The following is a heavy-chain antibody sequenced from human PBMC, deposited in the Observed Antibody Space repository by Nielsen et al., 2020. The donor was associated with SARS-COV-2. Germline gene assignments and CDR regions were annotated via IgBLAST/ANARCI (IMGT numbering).Heavy chain of an antibody. CDR2: ISYDGSNK. CDR1: GFTFSSYA. Sequence: GGSLRLSCAASGFTFSSYAMHWVRQAPGKGLEWVAVISYDGSNKYYADSVKGRLTISRDNSKNTLYLQMNSLRAEDTAVYYCARDLGVYSYSDYWGQGTLVTVSS. CDR3: ARDLGVYSYSDY. D-gene: IGHD5-18*01. J-gene: IGHJ4*02. V-gene: IGHV3-30-3*01.